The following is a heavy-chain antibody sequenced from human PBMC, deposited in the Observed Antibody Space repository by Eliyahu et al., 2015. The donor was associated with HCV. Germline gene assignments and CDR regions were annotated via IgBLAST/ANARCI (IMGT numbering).Heavy chain of an antibody. V-gene: IGHV4-59*01. Sequence: QVQLQESGPGLVQPSETLSLTCTVSGGSITAYYWSWIRQPPGKGLEWIGYIHYRGSTNXNPSLKSRVTMSVDTSKNQFSLKLSSVTAADTAVYYCASGGGGIAVAGTGGWFDPWGQGTLVTVSS. CDR3: ASGGGGIAVAGTGGWFDP. J-gene: IGHJ5*02. D-gene: IGHD6-19*01. CDR1: GGSITAYY. CDR2: IHYRGST.